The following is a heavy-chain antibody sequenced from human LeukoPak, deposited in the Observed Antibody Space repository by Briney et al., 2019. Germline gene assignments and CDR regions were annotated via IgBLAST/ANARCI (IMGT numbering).Heavy chain of an antibody. CDR2: INPYNGNT. CDR3: ARKLVFDY. Sequence: ASVKVSCKASGYTFTSNSISGVSWVRQAPGQGLEWMGWINPYNGNTKYAQNFQGRVTLTTDTSTSTAHMELRSLRSDDTAVYYCARKLVFDYWGQGTLVTVSS. J-gene: IGHJ4*02. V-gene: IGHV1-18*04. CDR1: GYTFTSNS. D-gene: IGHD1-1*01.